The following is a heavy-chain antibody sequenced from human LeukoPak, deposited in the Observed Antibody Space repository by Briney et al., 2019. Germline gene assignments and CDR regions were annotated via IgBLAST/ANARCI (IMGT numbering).Heavy chain of an antibody. CDR3: TRGGVDY. Sequence: GGSLRLSCAASGFTFSNYAMHWVRQAPGKGLEWVTVISSDGSNEYYADSVKGRFSISRDNSKNTLYLQMNSLRAEDTAVYYCTRGGVDYWGQGTLVTVSS. J-gene: IGHJ4*02. CDR2: ISSDGSNE. V-gene: IGHV3-30*04. CDR1: GFTFSNYA.